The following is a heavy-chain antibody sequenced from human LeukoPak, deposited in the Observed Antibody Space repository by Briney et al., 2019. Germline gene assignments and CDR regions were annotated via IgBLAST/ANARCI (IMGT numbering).Heavy chain of an antibody. D-gene: IGHD5-24*01. CDR2: IRYDGSNK. J-gene: IGHJ6*03. CDR3: ARGWLRVPGYYYMDV. Sequence: PGGSLRLSCAASGFTFSSYGMHWVRQAPGKGLEWVAFIRYDGSNKYYADSVKGRFTISRDSSKNTLYLQMNSLRSEDTAVYYCARGWLRVPGYYYMDVWGKGTTVTVSS. CDR1: GFTFSSYG. V-gene: IGHV3-30*02.